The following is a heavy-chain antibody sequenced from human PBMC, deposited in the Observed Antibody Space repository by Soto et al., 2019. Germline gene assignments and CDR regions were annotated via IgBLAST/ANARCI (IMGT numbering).Heavy chain of an antibody. D-gene: IGHD3-10*01. V-gene: IGHV4-59*06. CDR2: IYYSGST. CDR3: AREDPRSYKTYYYYGMDV. CDR1: GGSISSYY. J-gene: IGHJ6*02. Sequence: SETLSLTCTVSGGSISSYYWSWIRQHPGKGLEWIGYIYYSGSTYYNPSLKSRVTISVDTSKNQFSLKLSSVTAADTAVYYCAREDPRSYKTYYYYGMDVWGQGTTVTVSS.